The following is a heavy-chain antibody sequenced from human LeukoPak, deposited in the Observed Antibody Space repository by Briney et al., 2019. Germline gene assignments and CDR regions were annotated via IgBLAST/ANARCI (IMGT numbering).Heavy chain of an antibody. J-gene: IGHJ4*02. CDR2: ISDRGDNK. Sequence: GGSLRLSCAASGFTFSSYAMSWFRQAPGKGLEWVSAISDRGDNKQYTDSVKGRLTISRDNSKNTLYLQMNSLRADDTAVYYCAKSSRYGTGWYGRIDYWGQGTLVTVS. V-gene: IGHV3-23*01. CDR1: GFTFSSYA. D-gene: IGHD6-19*01. CDR3: AKSSRYGTGWYGRIDY.